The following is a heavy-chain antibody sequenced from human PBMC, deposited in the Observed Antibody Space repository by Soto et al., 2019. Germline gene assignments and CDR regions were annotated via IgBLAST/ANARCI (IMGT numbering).Heavy chain of an antibody. CDR1: GFPFTTYP. CDR3: AKPPVITASYYYQDMDV. Sequence: GGSLRLSCAASGFPFTTYPMSWVRQAPGKGLEWVSGISGSGISTFYAGSVKGRFTISRDNSENMVFLQMNSLRAEDTALYYCAKPPVITASYYYQDMDVWGQGTAVTVSS. J-gene: IGHJ6*02. CDR2: ISGSGIST. V-gene: IGHV3-23*01. D-gene: IGHD4-4*01.